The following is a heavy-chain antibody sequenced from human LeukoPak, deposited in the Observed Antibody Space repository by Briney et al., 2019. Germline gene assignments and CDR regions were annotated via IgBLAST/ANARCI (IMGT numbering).Heavy chain of an antibody. CDR1: GFTFSNAW. CDR2: ISGSGGST. CDR3: AKYVSYYYDSRGYYPPQGYFDY. D-gene: IGHD3-22*01. Sequence: GGSLRLSCAASGFTFSNAWMSWVRQAPGKGLEWVSAISGSGGSTYYADSVKGRFTISRGNSKSTVYLQMNSLRAEDTAVYYCAKYVSYYYDSRGYYPPQGYFDYWGQGTLVTVSS. V-gene: IGHV3-23*01. J-gene: IGHJ4*02.